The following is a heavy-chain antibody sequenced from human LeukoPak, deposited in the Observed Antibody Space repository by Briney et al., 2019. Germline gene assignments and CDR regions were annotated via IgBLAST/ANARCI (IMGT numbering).Heavy chain of an antibody. CDR3: ARHTNDYGGYGDY. CDR2: IYPGDSDT. J-gene: IGHJ4*02. D-gene: IGHD4-23*01. Sequence: PGESLKISCKGSGYRSTSYWIGWVRQMPGKGLEWMGIIYPGDSDTRYSPSFQGQVTISADKSISAAYLQWSSLKASDTAMYYCARHTNDYGGYGDYWGQGTLVTVSS. V-gene: IGHV5-51*01. CDR1: GYRSTSYW.